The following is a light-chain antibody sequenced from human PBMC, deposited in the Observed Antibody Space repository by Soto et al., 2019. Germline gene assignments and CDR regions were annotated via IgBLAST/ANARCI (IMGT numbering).Light chain of an antibody. CDR2: GVS. Sequence: DIVLTQSAATLSVSPGDTVTLSCRASESLFGFLAWYQQKPGQAPRLLMYGVSTRATGIPARFSGGGSATDFTLTISSLQSADSAFYFCQSYNDWPFASGLGTRLEI. CDR1: ESLFGF. J-gene: IGKJ2*01. CDR3: QSYNDWPFA. V-gene: IGKV3-15*01.